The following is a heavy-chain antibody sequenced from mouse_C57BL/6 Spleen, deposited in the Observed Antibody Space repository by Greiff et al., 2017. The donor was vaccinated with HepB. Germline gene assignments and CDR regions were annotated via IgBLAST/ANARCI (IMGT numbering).Heavy chain of an antibody. J-gene: IGHJ2*01. CDR3: ARSYCGSGWGY. D-gene: IGHD1-1*01. CDR2: IYPGSGST. V-gene: IGHV1-55*01. Sequence: QVQLQQPGAELVKPGASVKMSCKASGYTFTSYWITWVKQRPGQGLEWIGDIYPGSGSTNYNEKFKSKATLTVDTSSSTAYMPLSSLTSEYSAVYYGARSYCGSGWGYWGQGTTLTVSS. CDR1: GYTFTSYW.